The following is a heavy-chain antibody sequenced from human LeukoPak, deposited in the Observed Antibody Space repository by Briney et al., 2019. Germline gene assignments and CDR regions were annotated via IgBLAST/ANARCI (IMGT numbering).Heavy chain of an antibody. D-gene: IGHD4-17*01. CDR2: ITRVSTYT. CDR1: GFTFSDFA. J-gene: IGHJ3*02. V-gene: IGHV3-21*01. CDR3: TRDRNHYGDPDAFDI. Sequence: GGSLKLSCAASGFTFSDFAMNWVRQAPGKGLEWVSSITRVSTYTYYSESVQGRFTISRDNHKDLLYLQLNSLRGDDSGIYYCTRDRNHYGDPDAFDIWGQGTVVTVSS.